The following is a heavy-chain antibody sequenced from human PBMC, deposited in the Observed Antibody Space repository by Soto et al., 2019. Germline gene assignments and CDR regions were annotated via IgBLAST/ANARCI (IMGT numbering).Heavy chain of an antibody. CDR1: GYSVSRNSAA. Sequence: PSQTLSLTCAISGYSVSRNSAAWDWIRQSPSRGLEWLGRTYYRSRWYNDYAVSVKSRITVNPDTSKNQFSLHLNSVTPEDTAVYYCAGTTSPQWSYMDAWDKETTVTVSS. CDR2: TYYRSRWYN. D-gene: IGHD1-7*01. CDR3: AGTTSPQWSYMDA. V-gene: IGHV6-1*01. J-gene: IGHJ6*03.